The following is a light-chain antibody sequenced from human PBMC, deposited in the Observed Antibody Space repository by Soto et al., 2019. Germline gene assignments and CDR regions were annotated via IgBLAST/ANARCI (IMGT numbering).Light chain of an antibody. Sequence: EIVLTQSPATLSLSPGERATLSCRASQSVSSDLAWYQHRPGQSPRLLVYEASSRAPGIPARFSGSGSGTDFTLTISSLESEDFAVYYCQQRSNWPPVTFGQGTRLEFK. CDR1: QSVSSD. J-gene: IGKJ5*01. CDR2: EAS. V-gene: IGKV3-11*01. CDR3: QQRSNWPPVT.